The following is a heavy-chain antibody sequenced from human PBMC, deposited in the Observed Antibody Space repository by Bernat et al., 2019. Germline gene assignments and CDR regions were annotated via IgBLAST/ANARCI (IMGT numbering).Heavy chain of an antibody. J-gene: IGHJ4*02. CDR3: ARHNPMGVRGVMYYFDY. Sequence: QVQLQESGPGLVKPSETLSLTCTVSGGSISSYYWSWIRQPPGKGLEWIGYIYYSGSTNYNPSLKSRVTISVDTSKNQFSLKLSSVTAADTAVYYCARHNPMGVRGVMYYFDYWGQGTLVTVSS. CDR2: IYYSGST. D-gene: IGHD3-10*01. V-gene: IGHV4-59*08. CDR1: GGSISSYY.